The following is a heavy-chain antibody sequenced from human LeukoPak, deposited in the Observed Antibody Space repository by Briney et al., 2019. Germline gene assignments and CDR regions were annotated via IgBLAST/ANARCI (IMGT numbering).Heavy chain of an antibody. J-gene: IGHJ4*02. CDR2: INPNSGGT. CDR3: ARGHSYGLSLDY. CDR1: GYTFTDHY. D-gene: IGHD5-18*01. Sequence: ASVKVSCKASGYTFTDHYMHWVRQAPGQGLEWMGWINPNSGGTNYAQKFQGRVTMTRDTSISTAYMELSRLRSDDTAVYYCARGHSYGLSLDYWGQGTLVTVSS. V-gene: IGHV1-2*02.